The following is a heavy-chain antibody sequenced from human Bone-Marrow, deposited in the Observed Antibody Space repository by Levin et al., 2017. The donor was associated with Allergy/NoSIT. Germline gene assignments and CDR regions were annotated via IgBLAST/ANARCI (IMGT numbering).Heavy chain of an antibody. CDR2: ITGGGFNT. D-gene: IGHD1-1*01. CDR1: GFTISEYA. V-gene: IGHV3-23*01. J-gene: IGHJ3*01. CDR3: AKKQGGTSGFSFDV. Sequence: ASVKVSCAVSGFTISEYAMAWVRQAPGKGLEWVSVITGGGFNTYYGDSVKGRFTVSRDDSKDTLYLELNSLGGEDTAVYYCAKKQGGTSGFSFDVWGQGTMVTVSS.